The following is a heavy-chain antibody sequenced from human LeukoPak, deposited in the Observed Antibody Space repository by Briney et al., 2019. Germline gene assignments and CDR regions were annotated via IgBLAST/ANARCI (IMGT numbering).Heavy chain of an antibody. CDR1: GFTFSNYG. V-gene: IGHV3-43*02. Sequence: GGSLRLSCAASGFTFSNYGMSWVRQAPGKGLEWVSLISGDGGSTYYADSVKGRFTISRDNSKNSLYLQMNSLRTEDTALYYCAKDTSSSWKRYYFDYWGQGTLVTVSS. CDR2: ISGDGGST. D-gene: IGHD6-13*01. CDR3: AKDTSSSWKRYYFDY. J-gene: IGHJ4*02.